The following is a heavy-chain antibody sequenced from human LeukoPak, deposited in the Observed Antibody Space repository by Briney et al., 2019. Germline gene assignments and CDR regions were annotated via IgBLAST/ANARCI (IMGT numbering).Heavy chain of an antibody. CDR2: IYHSGST. CDR1: GGSISSSNW. J-gene: IGHJ3*02. D-gene: IGHD3-10*01. V-gene: IGHV4-4*02. CDR3: ARAAGSDLLDAFDI. Sequence: SETLSLTCAVSGGSISSSNWWSWVRQPPGKGLEWIGEIYHSGSTNYNPSLKSRVTISVDKSKNQFSLKLSSVTAADTAVYYCARAAGSDLLDAFDIWGQGTMVTVSS.